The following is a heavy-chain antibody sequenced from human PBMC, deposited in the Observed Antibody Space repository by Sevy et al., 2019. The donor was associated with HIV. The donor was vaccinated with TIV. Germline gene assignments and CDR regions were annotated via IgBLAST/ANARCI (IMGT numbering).Heavy chain of an antibody. D-gene: IGHD6-13*01. Sequence: GGSLRLSCAASGFTFSSYAMSWVRQAPGKGLEWVSGISGSGGSTYYADSVKGRFTISRDNSKNTLYLQMNSLRAEDTAVYYCAKAPSIAAAGPRGDYFDYWGQGTLVTVSS. J-gene: IGHJ4*02. CDR2: ISGSGGST. CDR3: AKAPSIAAAGPRGDYFDY. V-gene: IGHV3-23*01. CDR1: GFTFSSYA.